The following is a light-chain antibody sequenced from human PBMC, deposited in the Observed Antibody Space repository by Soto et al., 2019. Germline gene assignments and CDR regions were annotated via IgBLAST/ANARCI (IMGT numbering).Light chain of an antibody. Sequence: DSQMTQSPSSLSASVGDRVTITCQASQAITNYLNWYRQIPGKAPKLLIYDASNLETGVPSRLSGSGSGTHFTFTISRLQAEDIATYYCQQYDNLPPDTFGQGTKLEI. V-gene: IGKV1-33*01. CDR3: QQYDNLPPDT. CDR1: QAITNY. J-gene: IGKJ2*01. CDR2: DAS.